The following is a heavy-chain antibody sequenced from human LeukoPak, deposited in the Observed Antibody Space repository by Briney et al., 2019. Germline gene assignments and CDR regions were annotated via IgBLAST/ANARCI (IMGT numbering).Heavy chain of an antibody. J-gene: IGHJ4*02. CDR1: GGSISSSSYF. V-gene: IGHV4-39*01. Sequence: SETLSLTCTVSGGSISSSSYFWGWIRQPPGKGLEWIGSVYDSGSTYYNPSRKSRVTISVDTSKNQFSLKLSLVTAADTAVFYCARLPPTESSGWGRPFDYWGQGTLVTVSS. CDR3: ARLPPTESSGWGRPFDY. CDR2: VYDSGST. D-gene: IGHD6-19*01.